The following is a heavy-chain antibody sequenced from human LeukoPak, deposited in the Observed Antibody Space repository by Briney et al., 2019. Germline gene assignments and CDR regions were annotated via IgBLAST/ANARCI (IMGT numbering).Heavy chain of an antibody. D-gene: IGHD3-10*01. CDR2: IRSKSAGGTT. CDR1: GFTFSSYE. J-gene: IGHJ4*02. V-gene: IGHV3-15*01. Sequence: GGSLRLSCAASGFTFSSYEMNWVRQAPGKGLEWVGRIRSKSAGGTTDYSGAVKGRFTISRDDSKNTLYVEMNNLKIEDTAVYYCTKVSYGSGSFGDWGQGSLVIVSS. CDR3: TKVSYGSGSFGD.